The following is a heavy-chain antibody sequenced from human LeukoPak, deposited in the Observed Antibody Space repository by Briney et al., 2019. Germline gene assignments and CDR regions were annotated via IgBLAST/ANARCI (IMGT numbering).Heavy chain of an antibody. CDR2: IGGGGPTT. D-gene: IGHD6-19*01. CDR3: ARGFLGGTDQYFDS. V-gene: IGHV3-23*01. J-gene: IGHJ4*02. Sequence: PGGSLRLSCAASGLSVSSYYMNWVRQAPAKGLEWVSTIGGGGPTTDYADSVKDRFTISRDNSKNTLYLQMNSLRAEDTAVYFCARGFLGGTDQYFDSWGQGTLVTVSS. CDR1: GLSVSSYY.